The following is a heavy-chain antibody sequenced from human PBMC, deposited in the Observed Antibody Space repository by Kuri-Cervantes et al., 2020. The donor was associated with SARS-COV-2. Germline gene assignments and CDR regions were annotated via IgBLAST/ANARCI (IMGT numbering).Heavy chain of an antibody. D-gene: IGHD6-19*01. J-gene: IGHJ5*02. CDR1: GYSFTSYW. V-gene: IGHV5-10-1*01. CDR3: ARHLGSDALFDP. Sequence: KVSCKGSGYSFTSYWISWVRQMPGKGLEWMGRIDPSDSYTNYSPSFQGHVTISADKSISTAYLQWSSLKASDTAMYYCARHLGSDALFDPWGQGTLVTVSS. CDR2: IDPSDSYT.